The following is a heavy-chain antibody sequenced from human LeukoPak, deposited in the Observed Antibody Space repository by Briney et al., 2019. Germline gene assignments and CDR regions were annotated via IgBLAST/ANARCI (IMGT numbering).Heavy chain of an antibody. J-gene: IGHJ4*02. D-gene: IGHD3-16*02. CDR1: GFTFSGSA. CDR3: TTDLSMFYDYVWGSYRYTNFDY. CDR2: IKSKTDGGTT. V-gene: IGHV3-15*01. Sequence: GGSLRLSCAASGFTFSGSAMHWVRQAPGKGLEWVGRIKSKTDGGTTDYAAPVKGRFTISRDDSKNTLYLQMNSLKTEDTAVYYCTTDLSMFYDYVWGSYRYTNFDYWGQGTLVTVSS.